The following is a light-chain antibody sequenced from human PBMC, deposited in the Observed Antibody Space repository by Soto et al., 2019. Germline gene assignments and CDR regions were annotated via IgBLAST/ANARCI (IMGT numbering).Light chain of an antibody. J-gene: IGLJ3*02. CDR2: QDS. CDR3: QAWDSSWV. V-gene: IGLV3-1*01. Sequence: SYELTQPPSVSVSPGQTASITCSGDKLGDKYACWYQQKPGQSPVLVIYQDSERPSGIPERFSGSNSGNTATLTISGTQAMDEADYYCQAWDSSWVFGGGTKLTVL. CDR1: KLGDKY.